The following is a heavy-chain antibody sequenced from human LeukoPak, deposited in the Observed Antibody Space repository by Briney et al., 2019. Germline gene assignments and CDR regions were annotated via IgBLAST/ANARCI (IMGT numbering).Heavy chain of an antibody. CDR2: IIPIFGTA. CDR3: ARGPLDSSGYYAYYYYYYMDV. J-gene: IGHJ6*03. D-gene: IGHD3-22*01. V-gene: IGHV1-69*06. Sequence: SVKVSCKASGGTFSSYAISWVRQAPGQGLEWMGGIIPIFGTANYAQKFQGRVTITADKSTSTAYMELSSLRSEDTAVYYCARGPLDSSGYYAYYYYYYMDVWGKGTTVTVSS. CDR1: GGTFSSYA.